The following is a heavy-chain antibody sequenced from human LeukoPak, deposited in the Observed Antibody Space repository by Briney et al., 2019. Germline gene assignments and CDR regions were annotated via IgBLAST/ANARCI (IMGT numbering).Heavy chain of an antibody. CDR3: QNTVYDILAGYSTYYFDF. Sequence: SGPTLIHPTQTLTLTCTFSGFSLTPRGVGVGWIRQPPGKALEWLALIYWDDDKRYSPSLKSRLTITKDTSKNQVVLTMTNMDPVDTATFYCQNTVYDILAGYSTYYFDFWGQGTLVTVSS. D-gene: IGHD3-9*01. J-gene: IGHJ4*02. CDR2: IYWDDDK. CDR1: GFSLTPRGVG. V-gene: IGHV2-5*02.